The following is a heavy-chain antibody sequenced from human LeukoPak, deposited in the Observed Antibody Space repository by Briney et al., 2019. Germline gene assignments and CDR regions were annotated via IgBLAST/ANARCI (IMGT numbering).Heavy chain of an antibody. J-gene: IGHJ6*04. V-gene: IGHV4-39*01. CDR1: GGSISSSSYY. D-gene: IGHD6-25*01. Sequence: SETLSLTCTVPGGSISSSSYYWGWIRQPPGKGLEWIGSIYYSGSTYYNPSLKSRVTISVDTSKNQFSLKLSSVTAADTAVYYCARHNRAAALDVWGKGTTVTISS. CDR3: ARHNRAAALDV. CDR2: IYYSGST.